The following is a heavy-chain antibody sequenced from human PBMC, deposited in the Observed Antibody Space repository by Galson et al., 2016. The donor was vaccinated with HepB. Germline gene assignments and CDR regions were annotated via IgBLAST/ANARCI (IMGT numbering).Heavy chain of an antibody. Sequence: SLRLSCAASGFTFSRYDIHWVRQAPGKGLEWVAVISYDGSNKYSTESVKGRFTISRDNSKNTLFLQMNSLRVEDTAVYYCAKAPNPGTTLYPLDYWGQGSLVTVSS. CDR3: AKAPNPGTTLYPLDY. D-gene: IGHD1-7*01. J-gene: IGHJ4*02. CDR1: GFTFSRYD. CDR2: ISYDGSNK. V-gene: IGHV3-30*18.